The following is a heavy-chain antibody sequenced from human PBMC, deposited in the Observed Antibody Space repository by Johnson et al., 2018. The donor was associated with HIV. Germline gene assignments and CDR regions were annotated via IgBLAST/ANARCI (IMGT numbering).Heavy chain of an antibody. CDR2: ISSNGGST. J-gene: IGHJ3*02. D-gene: IGHD3-22*01. CDR3: ARDASMFRLDSSGYANSFSI. V-gene: IGHV3-64*01. Sequence: VQLVGSGGGVVQPGGSLRLSCAASGFTFNSYAMPWVRQAPGKGLEYVSAISSNGGSTYYANSVKGGFPISRDNSKNTLYLQMNSLRVEDTAVYYCARDASMFRLDSSGYANSFSIWGQGTLVTVSS. CDR1: GFTFNSYA.